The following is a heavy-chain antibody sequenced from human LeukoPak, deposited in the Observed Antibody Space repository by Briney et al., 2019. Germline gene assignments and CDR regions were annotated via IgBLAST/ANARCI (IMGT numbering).Heavy chain of an antibody. Sequence: GGSLRLSCAASGFTFSSYAMSWVRQAPGKGLEWVSAISGIGGSTYYADSVKGPVTTSRDNSKNTVFLQMNTLTAEDTAVYYCVKENREYYGSGSIPGEPFGSWGQGTLVTVSS. CDR3: VKENREYYGSGSIPGEPFGS. J-gene: IGHJ4*02. CDR1: GFTFSSYA. D-gene: IGHD3-10*01. CDR2: ISGIGGST. V-gene: IGHV3-23*01.